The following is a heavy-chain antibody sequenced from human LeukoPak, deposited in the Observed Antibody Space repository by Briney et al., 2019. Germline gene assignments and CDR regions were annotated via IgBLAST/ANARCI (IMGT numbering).Heavy chain of an antibody. J-gene: IGHJ4*02. CDR2: IYYSGGT. CDR1: GGSISSGDYY. V-gene: IGHV4-30-4*01. D-gene: IGHD6-6*01. CDR3: ARVMGSSDY. Sequence: SETLSLTCTVSGGSISSGDYYWSWIRQPPGKGLEWIGYIYYSGGTYYNPSLKSRVTISVDTSRNQFSLKLSSVTAADTAVYYCARVMGSSDYWGQGTLVTVSS.